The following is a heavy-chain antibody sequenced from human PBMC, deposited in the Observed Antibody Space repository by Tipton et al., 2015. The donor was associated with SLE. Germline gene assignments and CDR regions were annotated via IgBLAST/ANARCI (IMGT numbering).Heavy chain of an antibody. D-gene: IGHD2-21*02. CDR3: ARGTDCGGDCSDAFDI. J-gene: IGHJ3*02. CDR2: IYTSGST. V-gene: IGHV4-4*09. Sequence: TLSLTCTVSGGSISSHYWSWIRQPAGKGLEWIGYIYTSGSTNYNPSLKSRVTISVDTSKNQFSLKLSSVTAADTAVYYCARGTDCGGDCSDAFDIWGQGTMVTVSS. CDR1: GGSISSHY.